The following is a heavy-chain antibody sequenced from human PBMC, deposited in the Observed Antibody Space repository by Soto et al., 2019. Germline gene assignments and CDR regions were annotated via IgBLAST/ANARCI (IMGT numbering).Heavy chain of an antibody. CDR3: ARAGDYYDSSGYSTYFDY. CDR1: GGSISSYC. CDR2: IYYSGST. J-gene: IGHJ4*02. D-gene: IGHD3-22*01. Sequence: SETLPLTCTVSGGSISSYCWSWIRQPPGKGLEWIGYIYYSGSTYYNPSLKSRVTISVDTSKNQFSLKLSSVTAADTAVYYCARAGDYYDSSGYSTYFDYWGQGTLVTVSS. V-gene: IGHV4-59*08.